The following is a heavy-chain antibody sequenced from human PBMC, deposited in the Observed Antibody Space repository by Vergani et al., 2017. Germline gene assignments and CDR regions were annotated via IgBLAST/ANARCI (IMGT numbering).Heavy chain of an antibody. V-gene: IGHV3-30*18. CDR1: GFTFSSYG. J-gene: IGHJ6*03. D-gene: IGHD2-2*01. CDR3: AKDRRYCSSTSCSYYYYYMDV. CDR2: ISYDGSNK. Sequence: VQLLESGGGLVQPWGSLRLSCAASGFTFSSYGMHWVRQAPGKGLEWVAVISYDGSNKYYADSVKGRFTISRDNSKNTLYLQMNSLRAEDTAVYYCAKDRRYCSSTSCSYYYYYMDVWGKGTTVTVSS.